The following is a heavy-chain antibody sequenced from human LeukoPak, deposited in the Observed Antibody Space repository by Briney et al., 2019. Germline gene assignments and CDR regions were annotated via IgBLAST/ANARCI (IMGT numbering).Heavy chain of an antibody. V-gene: IGHV4-4*07. CDR2: IYTSGST. Sequence: SETLSPTCTVSGGSTSSYYWSWIRQPAGKGLEWIGRIYTSGSTNYNPSLKSRVTMSVDTSKNQFSLKLSSVTAADTAVYYCARGKGVRSSSSFDYWGQGTLVTVSS. D-gene: IGHD6-6*01. CDR1: GGSTSSYY. CDR3: ARGKGVRSSSSFDY. J-gene: IGHJ4*02.